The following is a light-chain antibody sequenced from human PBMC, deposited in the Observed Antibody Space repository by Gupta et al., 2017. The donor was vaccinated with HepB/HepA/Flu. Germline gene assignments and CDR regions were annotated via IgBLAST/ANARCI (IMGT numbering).Light chain of an antibody. Sequence: DIQMTQSPASLSGSVGDSVTITCRASQTIMKYLNWYQQKPGQAPKLLIYGASTLQTGVPSRFRGGGSGTDFTLTINKLQPEDFSTYYCQQSYSPPCSFGQGTKMEIK. J-gene: IGKJ2*04. V-gene: IGKV1-39*01. CDR2: GAS. CDR1: QTIMKY. CDR3: QQSYSPPCS.